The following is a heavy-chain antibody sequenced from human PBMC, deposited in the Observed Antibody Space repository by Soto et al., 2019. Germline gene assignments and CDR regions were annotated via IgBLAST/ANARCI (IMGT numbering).Heavy chain of an antibody. CDR3: ARDAMGGSGGNSDYYYYYGMDV. D-gene: IGHD3-10*01. CDR2: IIPIFGTA. V-gene: IGHV1-69*13. CDR1: GGTFSSYA. J-gene: IGHJ6*02. Sequence: ASVKVSCKASGGTFSSYAISWARQAPGQGLEWMGGIIPIFGTANYAQKFQGRVTITADESTSTAYMELSSLRSEDTAVYYCARDAMGGSGGNSDYYYYYGMDVWGQGTTVTVSS.